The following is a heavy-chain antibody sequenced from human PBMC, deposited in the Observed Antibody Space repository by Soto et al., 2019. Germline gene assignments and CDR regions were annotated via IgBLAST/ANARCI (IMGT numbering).Heavy chain of an antibody. CDR3: ARVIPGAEAWFDP. Sequence: ASVKFSCKASGYTFTNFGVTWVRQAPGQGLEWMGWISAYTDDPNYAQKFQGRVTMTIDTSTSTAYMDLRSLTSDDTAVYYCARVIPGAEAWFDPWGQGTLVTVSS. V-gene: IGHV1-18*01. J-gene: IGHJ5*02. CDR1: GYTFTNFG. CDR2: ISAYTDDP. D-gene: IGHD2-2*01.